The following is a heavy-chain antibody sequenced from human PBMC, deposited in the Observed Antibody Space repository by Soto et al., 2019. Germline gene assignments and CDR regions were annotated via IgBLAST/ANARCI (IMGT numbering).Heavy chain of an antibody. J-gene: IGHJ4*02. CDR3: AKNHNYYDRSGHYYGDGGFDY. Sequence: QVHLAESGGGVVQPGRSLRLSCAASGFTFNNFGMHWVRQAPGKGLEWLAVIWFDGSTTYYAYSVKGRCTISRDNSKNTLYLEINSLRADDTAVYYCAKNHNYYDRSGHYYGDGGFDYWGQGTRVTVSS. CDR1: GFTFNNFG. D-gene: IGHD3-22*01. CDR2: IWFDGSTT. V-gene: IGHV3-33*03.